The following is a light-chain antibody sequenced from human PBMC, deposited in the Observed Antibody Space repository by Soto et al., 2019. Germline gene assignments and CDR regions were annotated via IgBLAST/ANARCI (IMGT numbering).Light chain of an antibody. V-gene: IGKV3-11*01. Sequence: IVLTQSPGTLSLSPGERATLSCRASQTVGGNLAWYQQKPGQAPKLLISGASSRATGIPDRFSGSGSGTDFTLTISSLEPEDFAVYYCQQRSNWPPITFGQGTRLEIK. CDR1: QTVGGN. J-gene: IGKJ5*01. CDR3: QQRSNWPPIT. CDR2: GAS.